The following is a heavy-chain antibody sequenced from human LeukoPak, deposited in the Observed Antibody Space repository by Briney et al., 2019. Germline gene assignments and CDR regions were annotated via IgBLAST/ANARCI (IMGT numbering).Heavy chain of an antibody. CDR2: IYHSGST. CDR3: AREGWHYYDSSGENAFDI. D-gene: IGHD3-22*01. CDR1: GGSISSADYY. J-gene: IGHJ3*02. Sequence: SQTLSLTCTVSGGSISSADYYWSWIRQPPGKGLEWIGYIYHSGSTYYNPPLKSRVTISVDTSKNQFSLKLSSVTAADTAVYYCAREGWHYYDSSGENAFDIWGQGTMVTVSS. V-gene: IGHV4-30-4*01.